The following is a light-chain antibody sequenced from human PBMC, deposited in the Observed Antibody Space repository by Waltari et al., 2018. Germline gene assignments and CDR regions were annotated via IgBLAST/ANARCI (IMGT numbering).Light chain of an antibody. Sequence: QSALTQPASVSGSPGQSITISCTGTSNYIGGHDFVSWYQQHPGQAPKLLIYDVTKRAPGISSRFSGSKSGNTASLTISGLQAEDEADYYCFSFTPTSRLAMFAGGTKLTV. CDR2: DVT. CDR1: SNYIGGHDF. CDR3: FSFTPTSRLAM. V-gene: IGLV2-14*03. J-gene: IGLJ3*02.